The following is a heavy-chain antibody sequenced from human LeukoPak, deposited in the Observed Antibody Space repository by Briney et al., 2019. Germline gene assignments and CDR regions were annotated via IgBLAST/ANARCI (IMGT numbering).Heavy chain of an antibody. J-gene: IGHJ4*02. D-gene: IGHD3-10*01. CDR3: ARTLAYGSGSYSGYY. Sequence: ASVKVSCKASGYTFTSYGISWVRQAPGQGLEWMGWISAYNGNTNYAQKFQGRVTMTTDTSTSTAYMELRSLRSDDTAVYYCARTLAYGSGSYSGYYWGQGTLVTVSS. CDR2: ISAYNGNT. V-gene: IGHV1-18*04. CDR1: GYTFTSYG.